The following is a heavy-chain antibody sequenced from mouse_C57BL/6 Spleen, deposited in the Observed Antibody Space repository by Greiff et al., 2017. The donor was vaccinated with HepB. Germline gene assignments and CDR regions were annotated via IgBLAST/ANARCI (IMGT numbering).Heavy chain of an antibody. V-gene: IGHV1-26*01. CDR3: ARDTYAYGSSWRFAY. D-gene: IGHD1-1*01. CDR2: INPNNGGT. CDR1: GYTFTDYY. Sequence: EVQLQQSGPELVKPGASVKISCKASGYTFTDYYMNWVKQSHGKSLEWIGDINPNNGGTSYNQKFKGKATLTVDKSSSTAYMELRSLTSEDSAVYYCARDTYAYGSSWRFAYWGQGTLVTVSA. J-gene: IGHJ3*01.